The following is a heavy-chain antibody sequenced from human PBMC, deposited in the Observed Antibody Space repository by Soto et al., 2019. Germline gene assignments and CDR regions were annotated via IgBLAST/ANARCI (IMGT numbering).Heavy chain of an antibody. J-gene: IGHJ3*02. CDR3: ARAYYDSSGYYAFDI. D-gene: IGHD3-22*01. CDR1: GGTFSSYA. V-gene: IGHV1-69*13. CDR2: IIPIFGAA. Sequence: SVKVSCKASGGTFSSYAISWVRQAPGQGLEWMGGIIPIFGAANYAQKFQGRVTITADESTSTAYMELSSLRSEDTAVYYCARAYYDSSGYYAFDIWGQGTMVTVSS.